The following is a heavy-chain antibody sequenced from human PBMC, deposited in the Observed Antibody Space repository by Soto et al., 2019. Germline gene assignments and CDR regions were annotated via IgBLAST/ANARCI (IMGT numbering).Heavy chain of an antibody. Sequence: PSETLSLTFSLYRGSLSGFYWSWIRQPPGKRLEWIGEISQSGNTNYNPSLKSRVSISVDTSKNQCSLNLASVTAADTAVYYCARAPKVSGSSQTRPDFWGQGALVTVSS. J-gene: IGHJ4*02. CDR1: RGSLSGFY. V-gene: IGHV4-34*01. CDR3: ARAPKVSGSSQTRPDF. CDR2: ISQSGNT. D-gene: IGHD6-6*01.